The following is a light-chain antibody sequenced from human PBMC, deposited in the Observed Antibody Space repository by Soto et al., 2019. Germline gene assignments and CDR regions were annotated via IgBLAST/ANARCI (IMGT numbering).Light chain of an antibody. J-gene: IGKJ1*01. CDR1: QGISSY. Sequence: IQFTQSPASLSSSGGVRVTITCRASQGISSYLAWYQQKPGKAPKLLIYAASTLQSGVPSRFSGSGSGTEFTLTISSLQPDDCATYYCQQYRGYWTFGQGTKV. CDR2: AAS. CDR3: QQYRGYWT. V-gene: IGKV1-9*01.